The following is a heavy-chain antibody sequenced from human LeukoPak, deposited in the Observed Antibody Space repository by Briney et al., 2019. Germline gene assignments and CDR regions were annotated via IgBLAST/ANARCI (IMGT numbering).Heavy chain of an antibody. CDR3: ARDLEESDMITFGGVIVYYFDY. D-gene: IGHD3-16*02. Sequence: GGSLRLSCAASGFTFSSYSMNWVRQAPGKGLEWVSSISSSSIYIYYADSVKGRFTISRDNAKNSLYLQMNSLRAEDTAVYYCARDLEESDMITFGGVIVYYFDYWGQGTLVTVSS. V-gene: IGHV3-21*01. CDR2: ISSSSIYI. CDR1: GFTFSSYS. J-gene: IGHJ4*02.